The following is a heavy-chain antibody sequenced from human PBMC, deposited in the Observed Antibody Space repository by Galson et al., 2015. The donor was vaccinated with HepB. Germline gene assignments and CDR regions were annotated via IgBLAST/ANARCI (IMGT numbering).Heavy chain of an antibody. Sequence: TLSLTCAVSGGSISSGGYSWSWIRQPPGKGLEWIGYIYHSGSTYYNPSLKSRVTISVDRSKNQFSLKLSSVTAADTAVYYCARAPHFYGGNSIGAFDIWGQGTMVTVSS. CDR1: GGSISSGGYS. D-gene: IGHD4-23*01. V-gene: IGHV4-30-2*01. CDR3: ARAPHFYGGNSIGAFDI. J-gene: IGHJ3*02. CDR2: IYHSGST.